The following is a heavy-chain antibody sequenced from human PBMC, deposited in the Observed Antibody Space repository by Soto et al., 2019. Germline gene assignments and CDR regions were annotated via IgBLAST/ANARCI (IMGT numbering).Heavy chain of an antibody. J-gene: IGHJ4*02. D-gene: IGHD1-1*01. CDR3: AKTFGNNWLPEY. Sequence: GGSLRRSCVGSGFTSSSYGINWIRQAPGKGLEWVAAISGSAGNTDYADSVKGRFSTSRDNSQSTLYLQMNSLRVEDAAIYYCAKTFGNNWLPEYWGRGTLVTVSS. CDR2: ISGSAGNT. V-gene: IGHV3-23*01. CDR1: GFTSSSYG.